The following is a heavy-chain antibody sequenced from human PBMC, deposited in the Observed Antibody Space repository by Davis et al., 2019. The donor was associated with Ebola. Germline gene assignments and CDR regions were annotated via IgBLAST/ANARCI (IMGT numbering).Heavy chain of an antibody. V-gene: IGHV3-11*06. D-gene: IGHD2-2*01. CDR1: GFALSDFY. Sequence: PGGSLRLSCAASGFALSDFYINWIRQAPGKGLEWISHFSSSNIYTNYADSVKGRFTISRDNSKNTVYLQINRLGAADTAVYYCARGRIVPAATHFDYLGQGTLVTVSS. CDR2: FSSSNIYT. CDR3: ARGRIVPAATHFDY. J-gene: IGHJ4*02.